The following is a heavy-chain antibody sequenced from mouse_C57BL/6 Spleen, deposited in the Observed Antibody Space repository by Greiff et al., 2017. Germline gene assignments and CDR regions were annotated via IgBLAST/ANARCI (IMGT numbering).Heavy chain of an antibody. Sequence: EVKLVESGGGLVKPGGSLKLSCAASGFTFSDYGMHWVRQAPEKGLEWVAYISSGSSTIYYADTGKGRFTLSRDNAKNTLFLQMTSLSYEDTAMYYCTTATMVTTVDYWGQGTTLTVSS. CDR1: GFTFSDYG. J-gene: IGHJ2*01. V-gene: IGHV5-17*01. CDR3: TTATMVTTVDY. CDR2: ISSGSSTI. D-gene: IGHD2-2*01.